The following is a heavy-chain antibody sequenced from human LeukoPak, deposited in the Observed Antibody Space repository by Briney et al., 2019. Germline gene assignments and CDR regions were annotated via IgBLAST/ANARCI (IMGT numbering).Heavy chain of an antibody. CDR1: GFTFSSYA. CDR2: ISYDGSNK. V-gene: IGHV3-30-3*01. Sequence: GGSLRLSCAASGFTFSSYAMSWVRQAPGKGLEWVAVISYDGSNKYYADSVKGRFTISRDNSKNTLYLQMNSLGAEDTAVYYRAINRGYYYESSGLDYWGQGTLVTVSS. CDR3: AINRGYYYESSGLDY. J-gene: IGHJ4*01. D-gene: IGHD3-22*01.